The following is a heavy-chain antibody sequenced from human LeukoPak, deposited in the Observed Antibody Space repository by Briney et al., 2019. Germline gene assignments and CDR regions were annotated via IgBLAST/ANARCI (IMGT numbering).Heavy chain of an antibody. CDR1: GYTFTSYD. Sequence: ASVKVSCKASGYTFTSYDINWVRQATGQGLEWLGYMNPNSGNTRYAQKFQGRVTITRNTSISTAYMELSSLRSEDTAVYYCARSAGLRYFDWFGKDYYYYYMDVWGKGTTVTVSS. CDR3: ARSAGLRYFDWFGKDYYYYYMDV. CDR2: MNPNSGNT. D-gene: IGHD3-9*01. J-gene: IGHJ6*03. V-gene: IGHV1-8*01.